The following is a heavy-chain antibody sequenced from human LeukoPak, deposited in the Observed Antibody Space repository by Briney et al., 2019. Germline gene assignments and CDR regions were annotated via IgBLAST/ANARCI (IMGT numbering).Heavy chain of an antibody. Sequence: GASVKVSCKASGGTFSSYAISWVRQAPGQGLEWMGWINPNSGGTNYAQKFQGRVTMTRDTSISTAYMELSSLRSEDTAVYYCATFELLHAFDYWGQGTLVTVSS. J-gene: IGHJ4*02. CDR3: ATFELLHAFDY. CDR2: INPNSGGT. V-gene: IGHV1-2*02. D-gene: IGHD2-15*01. CDR1: GGTFSSYA.